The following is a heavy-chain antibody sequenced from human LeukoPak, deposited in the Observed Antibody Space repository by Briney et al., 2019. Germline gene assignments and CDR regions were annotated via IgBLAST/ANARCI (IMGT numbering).Heavy chain of an antibody. J-gene: IGHJ4*02. D-gene: IGHD3-22*01. CDR2: ISGSGGST. V-gene: IGHV3-23*01. CDR1: GFTFSSYG. CDR3: AKVDYYDSSGYSY. Sequence: QPGGSLRLSCAASGFTFSSYGMHWVRQAPGKGLEWVSAISGSGGSTYYADSVKGRFTISRDNSKNTLYLQMNSLRAEDTAVYYCAKVDYYDSSGYSYWGQGTLVTVSS.